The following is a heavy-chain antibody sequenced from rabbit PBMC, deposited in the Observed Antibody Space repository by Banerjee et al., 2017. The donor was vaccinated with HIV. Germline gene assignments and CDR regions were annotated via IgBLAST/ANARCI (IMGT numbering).Heavy chain of an antibody. D-gene: IGHD6-1*01. V-gene: IGHV1S40*01. CDR1: GFSFSSSYY. J-gene: IGHJ4*01. CDR2: IYGGSSDNT. CDR3: ARSDDAGYGFDL. Sequence: QSLEESGGDLVKPGASLTLTCTASGFSFSSSYYMCWVRQAPGKGLEWIACIYGGSSDNTYYASWAKGRFTISKTSSTAVTLQLNSLTAADTATYFCARSDDAGYGFDLWGPGTLVTVS.